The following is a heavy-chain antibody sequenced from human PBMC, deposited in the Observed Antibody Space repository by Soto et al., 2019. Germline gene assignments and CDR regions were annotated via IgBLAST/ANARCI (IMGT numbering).Heavy chain of an antibody. CDR1: GFTFSSYW. Sequence: GGSLRLSCAASGFTFSSYWMSWVRQAPGKGLEWVANIKQDGSEKYYVDSVKGRFTISRDNAKNSLYLQMNSLRAEDTAVYYCARHPQWLVLGAFDIWGQGTMVTVSS. D-gene: IGHD6-19*01. CDR3: ARHPQWLVLGAFDI. CDR2: IKQDGSEK. V-gene: IGHV3-7*01. J-gene: IGHJ3*02.